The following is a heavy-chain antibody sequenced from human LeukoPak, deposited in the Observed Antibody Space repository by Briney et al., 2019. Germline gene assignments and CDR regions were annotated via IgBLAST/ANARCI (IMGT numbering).Heavy chain of an antibody. CDR3: ARLLGDSTIYDL. Sequence: GGSLRLSCAASGFSFNRHWMSWIRQAPVKGLEWVATIRQDGGVTHYVASVTGRFIISRDNAKSSLTLQMSSLGAEDTAMYYCARLLGDSTIYDLWGPGTQVTVSS. CDR2: IRQDGGVT. D-gene: IGHD3-16*01. CDR1: GFSFNRHW. V-gene: IGHV3-7*01. J-gene: IGHJ5*02.